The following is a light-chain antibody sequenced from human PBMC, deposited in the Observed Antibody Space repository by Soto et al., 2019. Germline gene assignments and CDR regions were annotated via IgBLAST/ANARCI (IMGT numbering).Light chain of an antibody. V-gene: IGLV2-14*01. Sequence: QSALTQPASVSGSPGQSITVSCTGTSCDVAGYVSWYQQHPGKAPKLMIYDVSIRPSGVSNRVSASKSGNTASLTISGLQSEDEADYYCSSYTSSNTLVFGTGTKVTVL. CDR1: SCDVAGY. CDR2: DVS. CDR3: SSYTSSNTLV. J-gene: IGLJ1*01.